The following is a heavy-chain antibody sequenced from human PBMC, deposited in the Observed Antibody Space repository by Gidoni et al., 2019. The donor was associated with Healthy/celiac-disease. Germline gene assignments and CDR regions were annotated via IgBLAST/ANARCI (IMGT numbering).Heavy chain of an antibody. Sequence: QVQLQESGPGLVKPSETLSLTCTVAGGPISSYHWSWIRQPPGKGLEWIGYIYYSGSTNYNPSLKSRVTISVDTSKNQFSLKLSSVTAADTAVYYCARDPGYSYGLDYWGQGTLVTVSS. J-gene: IGHJ4*02. V-gene: IGHV4-59*01. CDR2: IYYSGST. CDR1: GGPISSYH. D-gene: IGHD5-18*01. CDR3: ARDPGYSYGLDY.